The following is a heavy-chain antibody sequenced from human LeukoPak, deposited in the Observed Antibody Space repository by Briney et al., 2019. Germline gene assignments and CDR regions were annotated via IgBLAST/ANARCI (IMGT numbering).Heavy chain of an antibody. CDR1: GFTFSDHY. CDR2: TRNKANSYTT. Sequence: GGSLRLSCAASGFTFSDHYMDWVRQAPGKGLEWVGRTRNKANSYTTEYAASVKGRFTISRDDLKKSLYLQMNSLKTEDTAVYYCARVSRDSDLDYWGQETLVTVSS. J-gene: IGHJ4*02. CDR3: ARVSRDSDLDY. D-gene: IGHD2-21*02. V-gene: IGHV3-72*01.